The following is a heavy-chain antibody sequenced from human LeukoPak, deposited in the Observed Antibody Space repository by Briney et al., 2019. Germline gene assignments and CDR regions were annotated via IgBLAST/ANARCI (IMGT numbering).Heavy chain of an antibody. CDR1: GYTFTSYD. CDR2: MNPNSGNT. J-gene: IGHJ4*02. CDR3: ARDLETYRRRSQYYFDY. D-gene: IGHD4-17*01. Sequence: ASVKVSCKASGYTFTSYDINWVRQATGQGLEWMGWMNPNSGNTGYAQKFQGRVTMTRNTSISTAYMELSSLRSEDTAVYYCARDLETYRRRSQYYFDYWGQGTLVTVSS. V-gene: IGHV1-8*01.